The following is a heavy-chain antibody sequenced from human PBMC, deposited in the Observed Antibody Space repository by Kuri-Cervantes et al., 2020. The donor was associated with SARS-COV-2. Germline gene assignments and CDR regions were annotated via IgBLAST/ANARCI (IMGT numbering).Heavy chain of an antibody. CDR2: FIPMLDLT. Sequence: SVKVSCKVSGGTLRSYAITWVRQAPGQGLEWMGRFIPMLDLTNYAPKFRDRVTISADKSTGTAYLELISLRPDDTAVYYCARAATYYDTNGYWYWGQGTLVTVSS. CDR1: GGTLRSYA. J-gene: IGHJ4*02. D-gene: IGHD3-22*01. CDR3: ARAATYYDTNGYWY. V-gene: IGHV1-69*04.